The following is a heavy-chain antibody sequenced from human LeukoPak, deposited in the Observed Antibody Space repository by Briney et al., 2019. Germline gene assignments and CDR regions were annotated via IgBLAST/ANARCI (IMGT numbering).Heavy chain of an antibody. CDR1: GGSISSSSYY. Sequence: SETLSLTCTISGGSISSSSYYWGWIRQPPGKGLEWIGSIYYSGSTYYNPSLKSRVTISVDTSKNQFSLRLSSVTAADTAVYNCARVSGQFYFYYYMDVWGKGTTVTISS. J-gene: IGHJ6*03. D-gene: IGHD6-19*01. CDR3: ARVSGQFYFYYYMDV. V-gene: IGHV4-39*01. CDR2: IYYSGST.